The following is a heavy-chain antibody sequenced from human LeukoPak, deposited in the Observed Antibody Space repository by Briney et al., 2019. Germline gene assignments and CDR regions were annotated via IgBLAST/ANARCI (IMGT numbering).Heavy chain of an antibody. CDR1: GFTFSSYA. J-gene: IGHJ6*03. V-gene: IGHV3-23*01. CDR3: TRLEDTAMVYYYYYYMDV. Sequence: PGGSLRLSCPAYGFTFSSYAMSWVRQAPGKGLEWVSTISGNGGSTYYADSVEGRFTISRDNSKNTLFLQMNSLKTEDTAVCYCTRLEDTAMVYYYYYYMDVWGKGTTVTVSS. CDR2: ISGNGGST. D-gene: IGHD5-18*01.